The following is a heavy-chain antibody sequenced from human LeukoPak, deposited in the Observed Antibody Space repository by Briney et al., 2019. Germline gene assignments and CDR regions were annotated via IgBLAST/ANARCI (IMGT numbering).Heavy chain of an antibody. Sequence: GGSLRLSSAASGFTFSSYSMNWVRQAPGKGLEWVSYISISGTNMLYADSVKGRFTISRDNSRTSLFLQMSSLRAEDTAVYYCARGGGSAYHYNAFDIWGLGTMVTVSS. CDR1: GFTFSSYS. CDR3: ARGGGSAYHYNAFDI. J-gene: IGHJ3*02. CDR2: ISISGTNM. V-gene: IGHV3-21*05. D-gene: IGHD3-22*01.